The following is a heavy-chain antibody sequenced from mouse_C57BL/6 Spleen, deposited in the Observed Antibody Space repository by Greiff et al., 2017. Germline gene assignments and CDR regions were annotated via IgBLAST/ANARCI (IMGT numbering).Heavy chain of an antibody. V-gene: IGHV1-15*01. Sequence: VQLQQSGAELVRPGASVTLSCKASGYTFPDYEMHWVKQTPVHGLEWIGAIDPETGGTAYNQKFKGKAILTADKSSSTAYMELRSLTSEDSAVYYCTGYFDVWGTGTTVTVSS. CDR1: GYTFPDYE. CDR3: TGYFDV. J-gene: IGHJ1*03. CDR2: IDPETGGT.